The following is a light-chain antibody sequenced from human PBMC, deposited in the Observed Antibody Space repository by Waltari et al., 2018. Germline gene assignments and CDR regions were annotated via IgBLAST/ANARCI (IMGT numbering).Light chain of an antibody. V-gene: IGLV1-47*01. Sequence: QSVLTQTPSASELPGQRVTIFCSGDRPNIGRHHVYWYQQVPGTAPRLLIQMNNQRPPGVPDRFSGSKSGTSAYLAISGLRSEDEADYYCATWDDSLNGVVFGGGTKVTVL. CDR1: RPNIGRHH. CDR3: ATWDDSLNGVV. CDR2: MNN. J-gene: IGLJ2*01.